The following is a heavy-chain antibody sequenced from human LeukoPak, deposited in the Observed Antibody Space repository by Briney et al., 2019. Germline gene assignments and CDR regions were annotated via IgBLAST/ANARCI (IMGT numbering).Heavy chain of an antibody. J-gene: IGHJ6*02. CDR2: ISSSSSYI. CDR1: GFTFSSYS. Sequence: GGSLRLSCAASGFTFSSYSMNWVRQAPGKGLEWVSSISSSSSYIYSADSVKGRFTISRDNAKNSLYLQLDSLRAEDTAVYYCARTRVPAVPYYYYYAMDVWGQGTTVTVSS. D-gene: IGHD2-2*01. CDR3: ARTRVPAVPYYYYYAMDV. V-gene: IGHV3-21*01.